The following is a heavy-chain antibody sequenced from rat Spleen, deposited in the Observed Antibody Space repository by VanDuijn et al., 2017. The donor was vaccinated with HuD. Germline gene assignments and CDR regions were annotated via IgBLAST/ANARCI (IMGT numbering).Heavy chain of an antibody. CDR2: IKAKSNNYET. CDR3: TWDYYDATSYYRFSY. Sequence: EVQLVETGGSLGQPGKALKLTCATSGFTFSYAWMHWVRQSPEKQPEWNAQIKAKSNNYETYYAESVKGRFTISRDDSKSSIYLQMNNLKEEDNAIYYCTWDYYDATSYYRFSYWGQGTLVTVSS. D-gene: IGHD1-12*02. V-gene: IGHV6-8*01. CDR1: GFTFSYAW. J-gene: IGHJ3*01.